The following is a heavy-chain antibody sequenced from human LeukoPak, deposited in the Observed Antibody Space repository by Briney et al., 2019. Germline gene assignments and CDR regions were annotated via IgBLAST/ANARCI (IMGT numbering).Heavy chain of an antibody. D-gene: IGHD6-6*01. CDR3: ARARYSSSSPYYYYYMDV. CDR1: GYTFTSYY. Sequence: ASVKVSCKASGYTFTSYYMHWVRQAPGQGLGWMGIINPSGDSTSFAQKFQGRVTMTRDMSTSTVYMELSSLRSEDTAVYYCARARYSSSSPYYYYYMDVWGKGTTVTVSS. J-gene: IGHJ6*03. V-gene: IGHV1-46*01. CDR2: INPSGDST.